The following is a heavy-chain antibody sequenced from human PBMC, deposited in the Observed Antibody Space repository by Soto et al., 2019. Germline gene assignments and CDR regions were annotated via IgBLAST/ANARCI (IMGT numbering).Heavy chain of an antibody. CDR1: GFTFDDYA. Sequence: EVQLVESGGGLVQPGRSLRLSCAASGFTFDDYAMHWVRQAPGKGLEWVSGISWNSGSIGYADSVKGRFTISRDNAKNSLYLEMNSLRAEDTALYYCEKDTMYNWNPGGGGAFDIWGQGTMVTVSS. CDR3: EKDTMYNWNPGGGGAFDI. J-gene: IGHJ3*02. CDR2: ISWNSGSI. D-gene: IGHD1-20*01. V-gene: IGHV3-9*01.